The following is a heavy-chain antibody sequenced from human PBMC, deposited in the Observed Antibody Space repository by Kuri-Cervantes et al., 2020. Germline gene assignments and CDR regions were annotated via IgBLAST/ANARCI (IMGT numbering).Heavy chain of an antibody. CDR2: IYHSGTT. CDR1: GGSISRSTYY. Sequence: SETLSLTCTVSGGSISRSTYYWGWIRQPPGKGLEWIGSIYHSGTTYYNPTLKSRVTISVDTSKNQFSLKLSSVTAADTAVYYCARTRTRGYSYGSYYFDYWGQGTLVTVSS. J-gene: IGHJ4*02. CDR3: ARTRTRGYSYGSYYFDY. V-gene: IGHV4-39*01. D-gene: IGHD5-18*01.